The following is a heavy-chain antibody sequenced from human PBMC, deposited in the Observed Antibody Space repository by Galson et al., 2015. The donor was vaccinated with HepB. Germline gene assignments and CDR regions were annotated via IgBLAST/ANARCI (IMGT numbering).Heavy chain of an antibody. V-gene: IGHV3-48*04. CDR1: GFTFSSYN. J-gene: IGHJ4*02. D-gene: IGHD3-9*01. CDR2: ISTSSSTI. Sequence: FLRLSCAASGFTFSSYNMNWVRQPPGKGLEWVSYISTSSSTIYYADSVKGRFTISSDNAENSLYLQMNSLRADDTAVYYCARGMTGYSRGAFDYWGQGTLVTVSS. CDR3: ARGMTGYSRGAFDY.